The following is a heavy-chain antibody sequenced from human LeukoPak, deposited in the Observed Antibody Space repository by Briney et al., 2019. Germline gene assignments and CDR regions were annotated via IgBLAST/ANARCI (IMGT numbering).Heavy chain of an antibody. CDR1: GFTFTNYA. CDR2: ISYDGSNK. V-gene: IGHV3-30*14. CDR3: ARGGPAAGRFDY. Sequence: GGSLRLSCAASGFTFTNYAMHWVRQAPGKGLEWVAVISYDGSNKYYADSVKGRFTISRDNSKNTLYLQMNSLRAEDTAVYYCARGGPAAGRFDYWGQGTLVTVSS. J-gene: IGHJ4*02. D-gene: IGHD6-13*01.